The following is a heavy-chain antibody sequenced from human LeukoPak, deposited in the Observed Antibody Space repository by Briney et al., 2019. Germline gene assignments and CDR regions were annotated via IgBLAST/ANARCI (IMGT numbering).Heavy chain of an antibody. CDR3: ARLAYYDSSGYGY. J-gene: IGHJ4*02. Sequence: PSETLSLTCTVSGGSVSSGSYYWSWIRQPPGKGLEWIGYIYYSGSTYYNPSLKSRVTISVDTSKNQFSLKLSSVTAADTAVYYCARLAYYDSSGYGYWGQGTLVTVSS. V-gene: IGHV4-30-4*01. CDR2: IYYSGST. D-gene: IGHD3-22*01. CDR1: GGSVSSGSYY.